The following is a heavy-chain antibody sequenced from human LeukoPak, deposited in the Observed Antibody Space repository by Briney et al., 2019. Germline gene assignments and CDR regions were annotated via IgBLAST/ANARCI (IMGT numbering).Heavy chain of an antibody. V-gene: IGHV1-2*02. D-gene: IGHD4-17*01. Sequence: GASVKVSCKASGYTFTGYLIHWVRQAPGQGLEWMGWIDPKSGVTNYGQKFQGRVNMTRDTSTTTLYMEMTGLRSDDTAVYFCARFGEDGDDGDVWGKGTTVTVSS. CDR2: IDPKSGVT. J-gene: IGHJ6*04. CDR3: ARFGEDGDDGDV. CDR1: GYTFTGYL.